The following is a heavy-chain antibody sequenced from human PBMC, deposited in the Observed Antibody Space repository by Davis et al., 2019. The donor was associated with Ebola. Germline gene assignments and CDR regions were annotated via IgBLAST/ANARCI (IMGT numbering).Heavy chain of an antibody. CDR1: GGSISSSNW. Sequence: LSLTCAVSGGSISSSNWWSWVRQPPGKGLEWVGRTRNKANSYTAEYAASVKGRFTISRDDSKNSLYLQMNSLKTEDTAVYYCARWLNWFDPWGQGTLVTVSS. CDR2: TRNKANSYTA. CDR3: ARWLNWFDP. J-gene: IGHJ5*02. V-gene: IGHV3-72*01. D-gene: IGHD5-12*01.